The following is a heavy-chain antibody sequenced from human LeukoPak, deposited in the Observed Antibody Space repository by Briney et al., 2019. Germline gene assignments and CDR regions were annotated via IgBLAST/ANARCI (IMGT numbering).Heavy chain of an antibody. D-gene: IGHD3-16*02. Sequence: GGSLRLSCAASGFTFSSYSMNWVRQAPGKGLEWVSYISSSGSTIYYADSVKGRFTISRDNAKNSLYLQMNSLRAEDTAVYYCALPRSLNWFDPWGQGTLVTVSS. CDR3: ALPRSLNWFDP. V-gene: IGHV3-48*04. J-gene: IGHJ5*02. CDR2: ISSSGSTI. CDR1: GFTFSSYS.